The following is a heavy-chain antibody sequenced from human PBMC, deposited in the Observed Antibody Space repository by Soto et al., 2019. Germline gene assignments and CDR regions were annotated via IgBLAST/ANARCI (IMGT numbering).Heavy chain of an antibody. CDR1: GFSLSTSGVG. CDR3: AHSIVYFDWLLEPPRY. D-gene: IGHD3-9*01. CDR2: IYWDDDK. Sequence: QITLKESGPTLVKPTQTLTLTCTFSGFSLSTSGVGVGWIRQPPGKALEWLALIYWDDDKRYSPSLKSRLTIXXDTSKNQVVLTITNMDPVDTATYSCAHSIVYFDWLLEPPRYWGQGTLVTVSS. J-gene: IGHJ4*02. V-gene: IGHV2-5*02.